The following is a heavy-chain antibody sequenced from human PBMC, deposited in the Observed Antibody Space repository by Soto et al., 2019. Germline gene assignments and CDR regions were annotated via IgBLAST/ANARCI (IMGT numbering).Heavy chain of an antibody. CDR1: GFTFSSYS. V-gene: IGHV3-21*01. CDR3: ARDLVGATNYFDY. D-gene: IGHD1-26*01. J-gene: IGHJ4*02. CDR2: ISSSSSYI. Sequence: GGSLRLSCAASGFTFSSYSMNWVRQAPGKGLEWVSSISSSSSYIYYADSVKGRFTISRDNAKNSLYLQMNSLRAEDSAVYYCARDLVGATNYFDYWGQGTLVTVSS.